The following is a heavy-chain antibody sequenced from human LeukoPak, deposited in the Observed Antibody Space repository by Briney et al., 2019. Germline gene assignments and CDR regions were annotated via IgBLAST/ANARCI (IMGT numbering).Heavy chain of an antibody. D-gene: IGHD3-22*01. CDR3: ARHAYYYDSSGYLWLAAFDI. J-gene: IGHJ3*02. CDR1: GGSISSSSYY. V-gene: IGHV4-39*01. Sequence: SETLSLTSTVSGGSISSSSYYWGWTRHPPGKGLEWIGSIHYIGSTYYNPSLKSRVTIFVDTSKNQFSLKLSSVTAADTAVYYCARHAYYYDSSGYLWLAAFDIWGRGTMVTVSS. CDR2: IHYIGST.